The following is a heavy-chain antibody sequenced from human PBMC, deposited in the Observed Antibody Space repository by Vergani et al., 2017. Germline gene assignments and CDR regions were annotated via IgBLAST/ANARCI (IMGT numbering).Heavy chain of an antibody. Sequence: QVQLVESGGGVVQPGGSLRLSCAASGFTFTNYGMHWVRQAPGKGLEWVAFTRYDGIVEYYGDSMRGRFTISRDNSKNTLYLQMNRLRPEDTGVYYCARDRYYLGSGSYPYFYYYGLDVWGQGTAVTVSS. V-gene: IGHV3-30*02. CDR2: TRYDGIVE. CDR1: GFTFTNYG. CDR3: ARDRYYLGSGSYPYFYYYGLDV. J-gene: IGHJ6*02. D-gene: IGHD3-10*01.